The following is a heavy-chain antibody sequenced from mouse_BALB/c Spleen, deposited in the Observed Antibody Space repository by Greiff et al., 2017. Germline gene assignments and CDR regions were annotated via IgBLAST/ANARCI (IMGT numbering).Heavy chain of an antibody. CDR1: GYTFTSYT. CDR2: INPSSGYT. D-gene: IGHD2-1*01. J-gene: IGHJ4*01. CDR3: ARIRYYGNYGYAMDY. V-gene: IGHV1-4*02. Sequence: VQLQQSAAELARPGASVKMSCKASGYTFTSYTMHWVKQRPGQGLEWIGYINPSSGYTEYNQKFKDKTTLTADKSSSTAYMQLSSLTSEDSAVYYCARIRYYGNYGYAMDYWGQGTSVTVSS.